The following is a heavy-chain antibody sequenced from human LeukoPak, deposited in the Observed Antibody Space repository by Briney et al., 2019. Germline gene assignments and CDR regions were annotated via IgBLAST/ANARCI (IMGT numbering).Heavy chain of an antibody. D-gene: IGHD1-1*01. V-gene: IGHV3-13*01. CDR1: GLTFSDYD. Sequence: QSGGSLRLSCAASGLTFSDYDMHWVRQATGKGLEWVSAIGTAGDTYYTGSVKGRFTISRENAKNSLYLQMNSLRAGDTAVYYCVRVAKERVGGVYYFDYWGQGTPVTVSS. J-gene: IGHJ4*02. CDR2: IGTAGDT. CDR3: VRVAKERVGGVYYFDY.